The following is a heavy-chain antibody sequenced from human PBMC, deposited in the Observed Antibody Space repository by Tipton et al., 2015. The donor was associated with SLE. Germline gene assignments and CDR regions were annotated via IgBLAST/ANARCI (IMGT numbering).Heavy chain of an antibody. Sequence: SLRLSCAASGFDFAKYAMSWVRQAPGKGLEWVSSISGTSGSTYYADSVTGRFTISRDISKKTLSLQMDSLRVDDTAVYYCAKAPPGGNWYFDLWGRGTLVSVSS. D-gene: IGHD3-16*01. CDR2: ISGTSGST. CDR1: GFDFAKYA. CDR3: AKAPPGGNWYFDL. V-gene: IGHV3-23*01. J-gene: IGHJ2*01.